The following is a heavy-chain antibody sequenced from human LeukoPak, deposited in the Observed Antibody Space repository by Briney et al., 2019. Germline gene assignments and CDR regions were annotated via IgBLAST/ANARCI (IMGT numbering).Heavy chain of an antibody. Sequence: ASVKVSCKASGYTFTGYYMHWVRQAPGQGLEWMGWISAYNGNTNYAQKLQGRVTMTTDTSTSTAYMELRSLRSDDTAVYYCARDRGGSSSSFDHWGQGTLVTVSS. CDR2: ISAYNGNT. CDR3: ARDRGGSSSSFDH. V-gene: IGHV1-18*04. CDR1: GYTFTGYY. D-gene: IGHD6-6*01. J-gene: IGHJ4*02.